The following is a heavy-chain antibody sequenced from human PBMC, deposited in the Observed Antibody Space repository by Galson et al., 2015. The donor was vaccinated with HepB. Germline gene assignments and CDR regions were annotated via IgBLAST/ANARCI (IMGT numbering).Heavy chain of an antibody. V-gene: IGHV3-33*08. CDR2: IWYDGSKK. J-gene: IGHJ4*02. CDR1: GFTFSSYG. Sequence: SLRLSCAASGFTFSSYGMHWVRQAPGKGLEWVAVIWYDGSKKYYSDSVKGRFTISRDNSKKTLYLQMNSLRVEDTAVYYCARVSDYYYDSSGYEGGFFDYWGQGTLVTVSS. CDR3: ARVSDYYYDSSGYEGGFFDY. D-gene: IGHD3-22*01.